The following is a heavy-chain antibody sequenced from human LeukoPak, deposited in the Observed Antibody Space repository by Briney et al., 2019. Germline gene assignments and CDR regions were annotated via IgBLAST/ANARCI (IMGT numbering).Heavy chain of an antibody. CDR3: ARDRTHVVRGISDFYGMDV. D-gene: IGHD3-10*01. Sequence: GASVKVSCKASGGTFSSYAISWVRQAPGQGLEWMGWISAYNGNTNYAQKLQGRVTMTTDTSTSTAYMELRSLRSDDTAVYYCARDRTHVVRGISDFYGMDVWGQGTTVTVSS. CDR1: GGTFSSYA. CDR2: ISAYNGNT. J-gene: IGHJ6*02. V-gene: IGHV1-18*01.